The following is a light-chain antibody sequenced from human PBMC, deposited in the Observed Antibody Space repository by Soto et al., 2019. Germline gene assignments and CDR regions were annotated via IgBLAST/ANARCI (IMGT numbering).Light chain of an antibody. Sequence: QSALTQPASVSGSPGQSITISCTGTSSDVGGYNYVSWYQQHPGKAPKLMIYEVSNRPSGVSNRFSGSKSGNTASLTISGLQAEDEADYYSSSYTSSSSCVFGTGTKVTVL. V-gene: IGLV2-14*01. CDR2: EVS. CDR1: SSDVGGYNY. J-gene: IGLJ1*01. CDR3: SSYTSSSSCV.